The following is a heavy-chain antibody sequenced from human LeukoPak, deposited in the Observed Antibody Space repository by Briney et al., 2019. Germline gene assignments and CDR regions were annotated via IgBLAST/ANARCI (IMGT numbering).Heavy chain of an antibody. CDR1: GGSISSGGYY. CDR3: ARVREPLYDYGMDV. CDR2: IYYSGST. Sequence: PSQTLSLTCTVSGGSISSGGYYWSWIRQHPGKGLEWIGYIYYSGSTYYNPSLKSRVTISVDTSKNQFSLKLSSVTAADTAVYYCARVREPLYDYGMDVWGQGTTVTVSS. D-gene: IGHD1-26*01. J-gene: IGHJ6*02. V-gene: IGHV4-31*03.